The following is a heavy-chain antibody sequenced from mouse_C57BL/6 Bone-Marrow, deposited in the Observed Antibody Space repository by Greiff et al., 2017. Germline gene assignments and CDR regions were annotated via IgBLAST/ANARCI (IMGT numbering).Heavy chain of an antibody. J-gene: IGHJ3*01. D-gene: IGHD2-12*01. CDR3: ARGFRRRGAWFAY. CDR1: GYTFTSYW. Sequence: QVQLQQPGAELVKPGASVKLSCKASGYTFTSYWMQWVKQRPGKGLEWIGEIDPSDSPTNYNQKLKGKATLTVDTSSSTAYMQLSSLTSEDSAVYYCARGFRRRGAWFAYWGQGTLVTVSA. CDR2: IDPSDSPT. V-gene: IGHV1-50*01.